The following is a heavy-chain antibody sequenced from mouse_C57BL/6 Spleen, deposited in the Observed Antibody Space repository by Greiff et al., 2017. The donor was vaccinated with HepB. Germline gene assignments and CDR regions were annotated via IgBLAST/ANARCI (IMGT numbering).Heavy chain of an antibody. CDR3: AREGGYDGYPAWFAY. CDR1: GYSITSGYY. J-gene: IGHJ3*01. D-gene: IGHD2-3*01. CDR2: ISYDGSN. Sequence: EVKLQESGPGLVKPSQSLSLTCSVTGYSITSGYYWNWIRQFPGNKLEWMGYISYDGSNNYNPSLKNRISITRDTSKNQFFLKLNSVTTEDTATYYCAREGGYDGYPAWFAYWGQGTLVTVSA. V-gene: IGHV3-6*01.